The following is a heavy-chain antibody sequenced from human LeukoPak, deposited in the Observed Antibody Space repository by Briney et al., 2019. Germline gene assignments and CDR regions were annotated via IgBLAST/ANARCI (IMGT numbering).Heavy chain of an antibody. CDR1: GGSISSSSYY. Sequence: SEALSLTCTVSGGSISSSSYYWGWIRQPPGKGLEWIGSIYYSGSTYYNPSLKSRVTISVDTSKNQFSLKLSSVTAADTAVYYCVKVAGYFDYWGQGTLVTVSS. CDR2: IYYSGST. D-gene: IGHD2-15*01. V-gene: IGHV4-39*01. J-gene: IGHJ4*02. CDR3: VKVAGYFDY.